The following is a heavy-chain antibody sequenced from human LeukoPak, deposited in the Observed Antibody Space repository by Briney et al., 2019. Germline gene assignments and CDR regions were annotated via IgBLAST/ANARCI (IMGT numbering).Heavy chain of an antibody. Sequence: GGSLRLSCAASGFTFSSYWMSWVRQAPGKGLEWVANIKQDGSEKYYVDSVKGRFTISRDNAKNSLYLQMNSLRAEDTAVYYCARDRRYYGSGDYFDYWGQGTLVTVSS. CDR1: GFTFSSYW. CDR2: IKQDGSEK. D-gene: IGHD3-10*01. V-gene: IGHV3-7*01. CDR3: ARDRRYYGSGDYFDY. J-gene: IGHJ4*02.